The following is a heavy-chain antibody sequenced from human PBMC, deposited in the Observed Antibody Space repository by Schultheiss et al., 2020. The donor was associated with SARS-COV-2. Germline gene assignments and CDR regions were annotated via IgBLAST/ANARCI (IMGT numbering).Heavy chain of an antibody. D-gene: IGHD6-13*01. Sequence: SETLSLTCTVSGGSISSYYWSWIRQPAGKGLEWIGEINHSGSTNYNPSLKSRVTISVDTSKNQFSLKLSSVTAADTAVYYCARGGTHIVYSSSWYAVWGQGTLVTVSS. CDR3: ARGGTHIVYSSSWYAV. V-gene: IGHV4-34*01. J-gene: IGHJ4*02. CDR1: GGSISSYY. CDR2: INHSGST.